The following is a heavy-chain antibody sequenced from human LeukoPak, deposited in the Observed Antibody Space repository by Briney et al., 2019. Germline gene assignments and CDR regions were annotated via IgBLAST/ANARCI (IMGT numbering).Heavy chain of an antibody. CDR3: ARGPSPGEGYTKRSSYYYGMDV. Sequence: SDTLSLTRAVYGGPFSGYYWSWLRQPPAKGLESIGEINHSGSTNYNSSLKSRVTISVDTSKNQFSLKLSSVTAADTAVYYCARGPSPGEGYTKRSSYYYGMDVWGKGTTVTVSS. CDR2: INHSGST. V-gene: IGHV4-34*01. J-gene: IGHJ6*04. D-gene: IGHD2-2*02. CDR1: GGPFSGYY.